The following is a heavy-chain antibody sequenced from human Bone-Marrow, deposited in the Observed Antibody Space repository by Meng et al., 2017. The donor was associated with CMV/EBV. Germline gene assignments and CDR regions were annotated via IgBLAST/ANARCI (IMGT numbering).Heavy chain of an antibody. V-gene: IGHV3-23*01. CDR1: GFTFSSYA. D-gene: IGHD1-26*01. Sequence: GESLKISCAASGFTFSSYAMSWVRQAPGKGLEWVSAISGSGGSTYYADSVKGRFTISRDNSKNTLYLQMNSLRAEDTAVYYCAKDGELLGALDVDYWGHGTLVTVSS. CDR3: AKDGELLGALDVDY. J-gene: IGHJ4*01. CDR2: ISGSGGST.